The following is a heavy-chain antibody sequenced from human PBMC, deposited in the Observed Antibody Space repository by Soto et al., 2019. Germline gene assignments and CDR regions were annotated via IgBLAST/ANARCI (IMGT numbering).Heavy chain of an antibody. D-gene: IGHD3-10*01. J-gene: IGHJ5*02. V-gene: IGHV3-48*01. CDR2: ISSSSSTI. CDR3: AREGILNWFDP. CDR1: GFTFSSYS. Sequence: EVQLVESGGGLVQPGGSLRLSCAASGFTFSSYSMNWVRQAPGKGLEWVSYISSSSSTIYYADSVKGRFTISRDNAKNSLYLQMNSLRAEDTAVYYCAREGILNWFDPWGQGTLVTVSS.